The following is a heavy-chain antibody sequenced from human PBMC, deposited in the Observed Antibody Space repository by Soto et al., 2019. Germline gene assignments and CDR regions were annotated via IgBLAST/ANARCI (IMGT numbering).Heavy chain of an antibody. D-gene: IGHD4-4*01. Sequence: PSETLSLTCTVSGGSVSGGYYWSWIRQPPGKGLEWIGYFHDSGTTHYNPSLKSRVTISVDTSKNQFSLKLSSVIAADTAMYYCSRNSYLDSWGQGTLVTVSS. V-gene: IGHV4-61*08. CDR1: GGSVSGGYY. J-gene: IGHJ4*02. CDR3: SRNSYLDS. CDR2: FHDSGTT.